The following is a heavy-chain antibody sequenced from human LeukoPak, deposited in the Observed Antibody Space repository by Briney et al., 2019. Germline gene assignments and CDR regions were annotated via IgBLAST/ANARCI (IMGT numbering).Heavy chain of an antibody. CDR1: GFTFSSYG. Sequence: GGSLRLSCAASGFTFSSYGMHWVRQAPGKGLEWVAFIRYDGSNKYYADSVKGRFTISRDNSKNTLYLQMNSLRAEDTAVYYCAKDGWYSGSLYFDYWGQGTLVTVSS. V-gene: IGHV3-30*02. CDR2: IRYDGSNK. J-gene: IGHJ4*02. CDR3: AKDGWYSGSLYFDY. D-gene: IGHD1-26*01.